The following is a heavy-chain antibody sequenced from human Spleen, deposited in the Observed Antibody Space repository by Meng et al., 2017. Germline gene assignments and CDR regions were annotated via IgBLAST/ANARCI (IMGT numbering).Heavy chain of an antibody. J-gene: IGHJ4*02. Sequence: GESLKISCEASGFNFSTYAMSWVRQAPGKRLEWVSAISGSCGSTYYADSVKGLFTISRDNSKNPLYLQMNSLRAEDTTVYYCAKERVAVDHWGQGTLVTVSS. CDR2: ISGSCGST. D-gene: IGHD3-3*01. CDR1: GFNFSTYA. CDR3: AKERVAVDH. V-gene: IGHV3-23*01.